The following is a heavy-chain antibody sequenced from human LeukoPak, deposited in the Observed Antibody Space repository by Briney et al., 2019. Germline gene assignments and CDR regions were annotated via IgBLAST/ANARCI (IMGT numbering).Heavy chain of an antibody. CDR3: TRDSRIAAVYYFEY. J-gene: IGHJ4*02. CDR1: GPTFTNTYW. CDR2: IKQDGSEK. D-gene: IGHD6-13*01. V-gene: IGHV3-7*01. Sequence: GGSLRLSCAVSGPTFTNTYWISWVRQAPGKGLEWLANIKQDGSEKYYVDFVKGRFTISRDNAKNSLDLQMNSLRAEDTAVYYCTRDSRIAAVYYFEYWGQGTLVTVSS.